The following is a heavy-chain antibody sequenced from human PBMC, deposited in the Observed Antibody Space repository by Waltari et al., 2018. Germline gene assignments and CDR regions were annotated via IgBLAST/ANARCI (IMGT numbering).Heavy chain of an antibody. D-gene: IGHD3-22*01. J-gene: IGHJ4*02. CDR1: GYTLPDLS. CDR3: ATRIAYYYDSSGYYFNY. CDR2: FDPEDGET. V-gene: IGHV1-24*01. Sequence: QVQLVQSGAEVKKPGASVKVSCKVSGYTLPDLSLPWGRQAPGQGLEWMGGFDPEDGETIYAQNFQGRVTMSEDTSTDTAYMELSSLRSEDTAVYYCATRIAYYYDSSGYYFNYWGQGSLVTVSS.